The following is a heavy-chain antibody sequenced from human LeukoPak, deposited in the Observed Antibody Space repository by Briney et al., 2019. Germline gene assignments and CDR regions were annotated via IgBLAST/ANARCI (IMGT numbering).Heavy chain of an antibody. CDR1: GYTFTGYY. CDR3: ARDPSSRGNFDY. J-gene: IGHJ4*02. Sequence: GASVKVSCKASGYTFTGYYMHWVRQAPGQGLEWMGWINPNSGGTNYAQKFQGRVTMTRDTSINTAYVELGSLRSDDTAVYYCARDPSSRGNFDYWGQGTLVTVSS. CDR2: INPNSGGT. D-gene: IGHD5-24*01. V-gene: IGHV1-2*02.